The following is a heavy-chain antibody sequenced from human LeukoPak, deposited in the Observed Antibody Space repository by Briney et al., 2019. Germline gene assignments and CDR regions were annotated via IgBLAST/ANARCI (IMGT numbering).Heavy chain of an antibody. V-gene: IGHV3-74*01. D-gene: IGHD3-9*01. CDR1: GFTFSNNW. CDR2: INPDGSGT. Sequence: PGGSLRLSCAASGFTFSNNWMHWVRQAPGKGLVWVSRINPDGSGTVHADSVKGRFTVSRDNSKNTLYLQMNSLRAEDTAVYYCAKDGTPYDILTGYFDYWGQGTLVTVSS. J-gene: IGHJ4*02. CDR3: AKDGTPYDILTGYFDY.